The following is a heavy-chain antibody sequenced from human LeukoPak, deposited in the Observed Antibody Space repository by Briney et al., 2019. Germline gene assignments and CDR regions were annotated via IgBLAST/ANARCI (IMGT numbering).Heavy chain of an antibody. CDR3: VKSGDAPATRGASFYYHMDA. Sequence: GGSLRLSCVASGFTFSSYGIHWVRQAPGTGLEWVTYVRYDESDKFYTDSVKGRFTISRDNSKNRVYLQMNSLRAEDTAVYYCVKSGDAPATRGASFYYHMDAWGKGTTVTVSS. V-gene: IGHV3-30*02. J-gene: IGHJ6*03. D-gene: IGHD2-15*01. CDR1: GFTFSSYG. CDR2: VRYDESDK.